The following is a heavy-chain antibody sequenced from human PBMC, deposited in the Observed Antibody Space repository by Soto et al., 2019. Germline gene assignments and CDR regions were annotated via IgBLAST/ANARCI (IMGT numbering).Heavy chain of an antibody. CDR2: ISSNGGTT. V-gene: IGHV3-64*01. CDR3: ARVGDYSAFDI. CDR1: GFTFSSCA. J-gene: IGHJ3*02. Sequence: PGGSLSLSCAASGFTFSSCAMHWVRQAPGKGLEYVSAISSNGGTTYYANSVKGRFIISRDNSKNMLYLQMGSLRAEDMAVYYCARVGDYSAFDIWGQGTKVTVSS. D-gene: IGHD2-21*01.